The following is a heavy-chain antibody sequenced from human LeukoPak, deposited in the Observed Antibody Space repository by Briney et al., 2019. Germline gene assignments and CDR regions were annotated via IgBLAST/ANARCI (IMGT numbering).Heavy chain of an antibody. Sequence: ASVKVSCKASGGTFSSYAISWVRQAPGPGLEWMGGIIPIFGTANYAQKFQGRVTITADKSTSTAYMELSSLRSDDTAVYYCARGEVRGYYYYYMDVWGKGTTVTISS. CDR1: GGTFSSYA. V-gene: IGHV1-69*06. CDR3: ARGEVRGYYYYYMDV. D-gene: IGHD3-10*01. CDR2: IIPIFGTA. J-gene: IGHJ6*03.